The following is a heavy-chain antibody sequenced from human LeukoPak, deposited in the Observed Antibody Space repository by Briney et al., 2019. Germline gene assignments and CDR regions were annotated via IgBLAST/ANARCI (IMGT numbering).Heavy chain of an antibody. D-gene: IGHD1-26*01. J-gene: IGHJ4*02. CDR2: INHSGST. CDR3: AREVIVGATTHFDY. Sequence: SETLSLTCAVYGGSFSGYYWSWIRQPPGKGLEWIGEINHSGSTYYNPSLKSRVTISVDTSKNQFSLKLSSVTAADTAVYYCAREVIVGATTHFDYWGQGTLVTVSS. V-gene: IGHV4-34*01. CDR1: GGSFSGYY.